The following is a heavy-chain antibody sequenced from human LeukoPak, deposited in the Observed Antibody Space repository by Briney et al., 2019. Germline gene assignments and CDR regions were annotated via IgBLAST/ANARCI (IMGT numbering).Heavy chain of an antibody. CDR1: GGTFSSYA. CDR2: IIPIFGTA. V-gene: IGHV1-69*13. J-gene: IGHJ5*02. CDR3: ARDSTQYYYDSSGPGDWFDP. Sequence: ASVKVSCKASGGTFSSYAISWVRQAPGQGLEWMGGIIPIFGTANYAQKFQGRVTITADESTSTAYMELSGLRSEDTAVYYCARDSTQYYYDSSGPGDWFDPWGQGTLVTVSS. D-gene: IGHD3-22*01.